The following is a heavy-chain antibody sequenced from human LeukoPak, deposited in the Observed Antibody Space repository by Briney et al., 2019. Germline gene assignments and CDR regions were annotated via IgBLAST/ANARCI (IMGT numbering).Heavy chain of an antibody. CDR1: GFTFSSYD. V-gene: IGHV3-13*04. J-gene: IGHJ4*02. CDR2: IGTAGDT. CDR3: ARTSGSYYEFDY. D-gene: IGHD1-26*01. Sequence: GGSLRLSCAASGFTFSSYDMHWVRQATGKGLEWVSAIGTAGDTYYPGSVKGRFTISRENAKNSLYLQMNSLRAGDTAMYYCARTSGSYYEFDYWGQGTLVTVSS.